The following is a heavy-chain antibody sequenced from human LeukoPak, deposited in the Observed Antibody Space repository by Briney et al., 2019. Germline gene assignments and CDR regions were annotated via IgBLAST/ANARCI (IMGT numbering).Heavy chain of an antibody. CDR1: GFTFSSYA. V-gene: IGHV3-30-3*01. J-gene: IGHJ5*02. CDR2: ISYDGSNK. D-gene: IGHD1-1*01. Sequence: PGRPLRLSCAASGFTFSSYAMHWVRQAPGKGLEWVAVISYDGSNKYYADSVKGRFTISRDNSKNTLYLQMNSLTAEDTAVYYCVRGWQQLGSWGRGTLVTVSS. CDR3: VRGWQQLGS.